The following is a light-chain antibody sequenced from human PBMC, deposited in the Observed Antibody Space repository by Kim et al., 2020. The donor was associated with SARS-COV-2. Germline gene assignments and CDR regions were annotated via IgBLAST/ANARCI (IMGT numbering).Light chain of an antibody. J-gene: IGKJ2*01. CDR2: GAS. Sequence: EIVLTQSPGTLSLSPGERATLSCRASQSVSSSYLSWYQQKPGQAPRLLIYGASSRATGIPDRFSGSGSGTVFTLTISRLEPEDFAVYYCQQYGSSPYAFGQGTKVEI. CDR3: QQYGSSPYA. V-gene: IGKV3-20*01. CDR1: QSVSSSY.